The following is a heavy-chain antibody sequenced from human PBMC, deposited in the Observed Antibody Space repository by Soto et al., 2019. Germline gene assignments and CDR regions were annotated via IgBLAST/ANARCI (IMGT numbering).Heavy chain of an antibody. CDR3: ASSGYYTRHYGYYFDY. D-gene: IGHD3-3*01. CDR2: IIPTFTTGIIPIFGTP. Sequence: SVKVTCKASGCPFINYAINWVRQAPGQGLEWMGGIIPTFTTGIIPIFGTPTYAQNFQGRVTITADESTSTAYMELSSLRSDDTAVYYCASSGYYTRHYGYYFDYWGQGTLVTVPS. CDR1: GCPFINYA. V-gene: IGHV1-69*01. J-gene: IGHJ4*02.